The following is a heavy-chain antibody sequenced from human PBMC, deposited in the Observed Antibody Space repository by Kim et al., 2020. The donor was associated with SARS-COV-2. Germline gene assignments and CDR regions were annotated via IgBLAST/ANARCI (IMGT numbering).Heavy chain of an antibody. Sequence: ASVKVSCKASGYTFTSYAMHWVRQAPGQRLEGMGWINAGNGNTKYSQKFQGRVTITRDTSASTAYMELSSLRPEDTAVYYCARESRGLKGQADAFDIWGQGTMVTVSS. D-gene: IGHD6-19*01. CDR3: ARESRGLKGQADAFDI. CDR1: GYTFTSYA. CDR2: INAGNGNT. J-gene: IGHJ3*02. V-gene: IGHV1-3*01.